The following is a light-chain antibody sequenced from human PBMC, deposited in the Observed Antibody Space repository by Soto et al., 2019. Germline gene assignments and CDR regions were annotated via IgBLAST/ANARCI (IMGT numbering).Light chain of an antibody. CDR3: QTWDTGIQI. Sequence: QSVLTQSPSASASLGASVRLTCTLSSDHSRYAIAWHQLQPEKGPRYLMKLNSDGSHNKGDGIPDRFSGSSSGAERYLTISSLQSEDEADYYCQTWDTGIQIFGGGTKLTVL. CDR2: LNSDGSH. J-gene: IGLJ2*01. V-gene: IGLV4-69*01. CDR1: SDHSRYA.